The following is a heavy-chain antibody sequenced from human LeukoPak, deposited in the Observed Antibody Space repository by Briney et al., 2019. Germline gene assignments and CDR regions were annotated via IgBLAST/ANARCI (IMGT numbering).Heavy chain of an antibody. Sequence: ASVKVSCKASGYTFTNYGISWVRQAPGQGLEWMGWISAYNGNTNYAQKFQGRVTMTRNTSISTAYMELSSLRSEDTAVYYCARALSGGFDYWGQGTLVTVSS. CDR1: GYTFTNYG. V-gene: IGHV1-18*01. J-gene: IGHJ4*02. CDR3: ARALSGGFDY. D-gene: IGHD3-10*01. CDR2: ISAYNGNT.